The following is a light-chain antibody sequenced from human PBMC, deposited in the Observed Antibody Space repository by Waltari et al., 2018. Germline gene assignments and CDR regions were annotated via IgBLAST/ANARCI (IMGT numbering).Light chain of an antibody. V-gene: IGKV3D-15*01. CDR3: QQYYDWPPWT. J-gene: IGKJ1*01. CDR1: QSVSGH. Sequence: EIVMTQSPATLSVSPGERATPSCRASQSVSGHLAWYQQKPGQAPRLIIHGAFTRATGIPARFSGSGSGTEFSLTISSLQSEDFAIYYCQQYYDWPPWTFGQGTKVEL. CDR2: GAF.